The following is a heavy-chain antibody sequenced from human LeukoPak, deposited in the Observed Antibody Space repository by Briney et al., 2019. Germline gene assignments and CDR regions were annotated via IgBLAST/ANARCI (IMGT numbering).Heavy chain of an antibody. J-gene: IGHJ1*01. D-gene: IGHD6-25*01. V-gene: IGHV4-31*03. CDR3: ARGDSGASEYFQD. CDR2: IYYSGTT. Sequence: SETLSLTCTVSGASINNGGYYWTWLRQHPGKGLEWIGYIYYSGTTYYNPSLKSRITMSIDTSKNHFSLRLNSVTAADTAVYFCARGDSGASEYFQDWGQGTLVTVSS. CDR1: GASINNGGYY.